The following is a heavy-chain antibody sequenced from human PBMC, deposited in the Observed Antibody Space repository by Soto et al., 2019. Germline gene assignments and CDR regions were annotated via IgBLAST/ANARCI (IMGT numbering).Heavy chain of an antibody. CDR3: AKDPVYCSGGSCYSGPPFPFDY. CDR2: ISYDGSNK. CDR1: GFTFSSYG. V-gene: IGHV3-30*18. D-gene: IGHD2-15*01. J-gene: IGHJ4*02. Sequence: PGGSLRLSCAASGFTFSSYGMHWVRQAPGKGLEWVAVISYDGSNKYYADSVKGRFTISRDNSKNTLYLQMNSLRAEDTAVYYCAKDPVYCSGGSCYSGPPFPFDYWGQGTLVTVSS.